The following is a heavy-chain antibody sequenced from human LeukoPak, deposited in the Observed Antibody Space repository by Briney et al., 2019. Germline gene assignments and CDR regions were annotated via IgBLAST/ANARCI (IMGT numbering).Heavy chain of an antibody. J-gene: IGHJ4*02. CDR3: ARVIHGYSYGD. Sequence: GGSLRLPCAASGFTFSSYSMNWVRQAPGKGLEWVSSISSSSSYIYYADSVKGRFTISRDNAKNSLYLQMNSLRAEDTAVYYCARVIHGYSYGDWGQGTLVTVSS. D-gene: IGHD5-18*01. CDR1: GFTFSSYS. CDR2: ISSSSSYI. V-gene: IGHV3-21*01.